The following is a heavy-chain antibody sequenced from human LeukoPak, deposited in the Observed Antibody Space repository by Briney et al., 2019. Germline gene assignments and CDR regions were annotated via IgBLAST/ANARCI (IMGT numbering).Heavy chain of an antibody. CDR1: GFTFTSSA. D-gene: IGHD3-22*01. V-gene: IGHV1-58*01. J-gene: IGHJ4*02. CDR2: IVVGSGNT. Sequence: GTSVKVSCKASGFTFTSSAVQWVRQARGQRLEGIGWIVVGSGNTNYAQKFQERVTITRDMSTSTAYMELSSLRSEDTAVYYCAASPDYYDSSGYSYYFDYWGQGTLVTVSS. CDR3: AASPDYYDSSGYSYYFDY.